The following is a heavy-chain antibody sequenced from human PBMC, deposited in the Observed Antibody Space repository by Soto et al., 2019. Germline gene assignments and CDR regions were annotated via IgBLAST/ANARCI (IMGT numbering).Heavy chain of an antibody. Sequence: PSETLSLTCTVSGGSISSGGYYWGWIRQHPGKGLEWIGYIYYSGSTYYNPSLKSRVTISVDTSKNQFSLKLSSVTAADTAVYYCARVESCSGGSCYSPNWFDPWGQGTLVTVSS. CDR2: IYYSGST. CDR1: GGSISSGGYY. V-gene: IGHV4-31*03. D-gene: IGHD2-15*01. J-gene: IGHJ5*02. CDR3: ARVESCSGGSCYSPNWFDP.